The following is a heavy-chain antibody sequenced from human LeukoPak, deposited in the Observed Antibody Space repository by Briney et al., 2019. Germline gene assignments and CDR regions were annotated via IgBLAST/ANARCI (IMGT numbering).Heavy chain of an antibody. CDR3: ARDGSGYYYPDAFDI. J-gene: IGHJ3*02. CDR1: GFTFSSYW. D-gene: IGHD3-22*01. V-gene: IGHV3-7*04. Sequence: PGGSLRLSCAASGFTFSSYWMSWVRQAPGKGLEWVANIKQDGSKKYYVDSVKGRFTISRDNAKNSLYLQMNSLRAEDTAVYYCARDGSGYYYPDAFDIWGQGTMVTVSS. CDR2: IKQDGSKK.